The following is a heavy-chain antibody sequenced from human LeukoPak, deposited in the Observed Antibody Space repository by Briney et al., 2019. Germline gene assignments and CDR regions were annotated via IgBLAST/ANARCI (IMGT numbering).Heavy chain of an antibody. V-gene: IGHV3-23*01. CDR1: GFTFSSYA. CDR3: AKDLGYCSSTSCSGGDY. Sequence: GGSLRLSCAASGFTFSSYAMSWVRQAPGKGLEWVSAISGSGGSTYYADSVKGRFTISRDNSKNTLYPQMNSLRAEDTAVYYCAKDLGYCSSTSCSGGDYWGQGTLVTVSS. J-gene: IGHJ4*02. D-gene: IGHD2-2*01. CDR2: ISGSGGST.